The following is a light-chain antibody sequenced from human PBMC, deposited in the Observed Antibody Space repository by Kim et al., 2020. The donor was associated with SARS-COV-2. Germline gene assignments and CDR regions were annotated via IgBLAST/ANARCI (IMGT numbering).Light chain of an antibody. J-gene: IGKJ4*01. V-gene: IGKV1-33*01. CDR3: QQYDSLLFPLT. CDR1: QDISNY. Sequence: DIQMTQSPSSLSASVGDRVTITCQASQDISNYLNWYQQKPGKAPKLLIYDASNLETGVPSRFSGSGSGTDFTFTISSLQPEDIATYYCQQYDSLLFPLTFGGGTKRDSK. CDR2: DAS.